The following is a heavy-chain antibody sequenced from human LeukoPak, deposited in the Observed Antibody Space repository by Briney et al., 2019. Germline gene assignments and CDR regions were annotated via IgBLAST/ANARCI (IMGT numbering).Heavy chain of an antibody. V-gene: IGHV3-74*01. CDR2: ISNAVGDT. CDR1: GFTFSSYW. D-gene: IGHD4-17*01. Sequence: GGSLRLSCAASGFTFSSYWMHWVRQAPGKGLLWVLRISNAVGDTSYADSVKSRFTISRDNAMNTLYLQMNSLRVEDTAVYYCTSGPHRINYYGDLPSDAFDIWRQRTMVTVSS. J-gene: IGHJ3*02. CDR3: TSGPHRINYYGDLPSDAFDI.